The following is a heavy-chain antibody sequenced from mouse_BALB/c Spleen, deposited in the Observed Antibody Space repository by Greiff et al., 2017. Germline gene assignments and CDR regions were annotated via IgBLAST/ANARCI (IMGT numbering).Heavy chain of an antibody. J-gene: IGHJ2*01. CDR1: GYAFTNYL. CDR3: ARLDTTVVFDY. Sequence: VKVVESGAELVKPETSVKVSCKASGYAFTNYLIEWVKQRPGQGLEWIGVINPGSGGTNYNEKFKGKATLTADKSSSTAYMQLSSLTSDDSAVYFCARLDTTVVFDYWGQGTTRTVSS. CDR2: INPGSGGT. V-gene: IGHV1-54*01. D-gene: IGHD1-1*01.